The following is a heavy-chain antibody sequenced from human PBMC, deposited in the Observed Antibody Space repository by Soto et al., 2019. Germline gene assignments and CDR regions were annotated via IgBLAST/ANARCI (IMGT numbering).Heavy chain of an antibody. Sequence: GSLRLSCAASGFTFSTYWMHWVRQAPGKGLVWVSRLDNDGTNTRYADSVKGRFTVSRDNGKNTVYLQMDSLRAEDTAVCYCARDGGTYFDYWGQGTLVTVSS. J-gene: IGHJ4*02. CDR1: GFTFSTYW. CDR2: LDNDGTNT. D-gene: IGHD3-16*01. CDR3: ARDGGTYFDY. V-gene: IGHV3-74*01.